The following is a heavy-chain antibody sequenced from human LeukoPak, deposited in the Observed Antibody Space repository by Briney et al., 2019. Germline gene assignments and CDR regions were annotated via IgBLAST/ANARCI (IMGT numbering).Heavy chain of an antibody. CDR2: IYPGDSDT. CDR3: AKGDGYNTFDS. D-gene: IGHD5-24*01. CDR1: GSTFTSYW. V-gene: IGHV5-51*01. J-gene: IGHJ4*02. Sequence: GEPLKISCKGSGSTFTSYWITWVRQLPGKGLEWMGIIYPGDSDTRYSPSLQGQVTISVDKSIRTAYLQWSSLKASDSAMYYCAKGDGYNTFDSWDQGTLVTVSS.